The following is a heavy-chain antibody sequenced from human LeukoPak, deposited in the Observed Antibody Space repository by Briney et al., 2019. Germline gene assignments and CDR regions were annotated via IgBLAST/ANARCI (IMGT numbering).Heavy chain of an antibody. D-gene: IGHD3-9*01. V-gene: IGHV4-34*01. Sequence: PSETLSLACAVYGGSFSGYYWSWIRQPPGKGLEWIGEINHSGSTNYNPSLKSRVTISVDTSKNQFSLKLSSVTAADTAVYYCARVNYDTLIGYYPEGVDYWGQGTLVTVSS. J-gene: IGHJ4*02. CDR2: INHSGST. CDR3: ARVNYDTLIGYYPEGVDY. CDR1: GGSFSGYY.